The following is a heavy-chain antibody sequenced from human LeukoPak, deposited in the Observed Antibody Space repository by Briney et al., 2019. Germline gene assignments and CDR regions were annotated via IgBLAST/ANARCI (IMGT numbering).Heavy chain of an antibody. D-gene: IGHD2-21*02. V-gene: IGHV1-69*13. Sequence: GASVKVSCKASGGTFSSYAISWVRQAPGQGLEWMGGIIPIFGTANYAQKFQGRVTITADESTSTAYMELSSLRSEDTAVYYCARDLAYCGGDCYSDYYGMDVWDQGTTVTVSS. CDR1: GGTFSSYA. J-gene: IGHJ6*02. CDR3: ARDLAYCGGDCYSDYYGMDV. CDR2: IIPIFGTA.